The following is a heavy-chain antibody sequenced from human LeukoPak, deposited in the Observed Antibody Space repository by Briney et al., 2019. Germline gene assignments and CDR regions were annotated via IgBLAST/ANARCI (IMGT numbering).Heavy chain of an antibody. CDR3: ARAPRDSSGWYYYFYYMDV. D-gene: IGHD6-19*01. J-gene: IGHJ6*03. CDR2: IYYSGST. V-gene: IGHV4-59*01. CDR1: GGSISSYC. Sequence: PSETLSLTCTVSGGSISSYCWSWIRQSPGKGLEWIGYIYYSGSTNYNPSLKSRVTISVDTSKNQFSLKLSSVTAADTAVYYCARAPRDSSGWYYYFYYMDVWGKGTTVTVSS.